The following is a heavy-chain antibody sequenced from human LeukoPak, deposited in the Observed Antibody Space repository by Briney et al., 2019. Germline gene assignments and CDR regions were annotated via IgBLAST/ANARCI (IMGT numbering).Heavy chain of an antibody. CDR1: GYTFTSYA. J-gene: IGHJ6*03. Sequence: ASVKVSCKASGYTFTSYAMNWVRQAPGQGLEWMGWTNTNTGNPTYAQGFTGRFVFSLDTSVSTAYLQISSLKAEDTAVYYCASRTAMVTGYYYYYYMDVWGKGTTVTVSS. V-gene: IGHV7-4-1*02. D-gene: IGHD5-18*01. CDR3: ASRTAMVTGYYYYYYMDV. CDR2: TNTNTGNP.